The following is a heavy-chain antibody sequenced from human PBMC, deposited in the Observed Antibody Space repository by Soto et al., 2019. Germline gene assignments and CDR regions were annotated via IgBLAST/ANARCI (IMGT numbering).Heavy chain of an antibody. V-gene: IGHV1-69*02. D-gene: IGHD2-15*01. CDR2: IIPILGIA. Sequence: QVQLVQSGAEVQKPGSSVKVSCKASGGTFSSYTISWVRQAPGQGLEWVGRIIPILGIANYAQKFQGRVTITADKSTSTAYMELSSLRSEDTAVYYCARPSGYCSGGSCSTKYYYYYMDVWGKGTTVTVSS. CDR3: ARPSGYCSGGSCSTKYYYYYMDV. CDR1: GGTFSSYT. J-gene: IGHJ6*03.